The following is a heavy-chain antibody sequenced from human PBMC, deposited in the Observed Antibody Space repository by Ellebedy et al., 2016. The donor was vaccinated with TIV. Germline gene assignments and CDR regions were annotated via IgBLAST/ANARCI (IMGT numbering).Heavy chain of an antibody. CDR3: AREPWDSSLSMDV. CDR2: SITLFGRP. J-gene: IGHJ6*02. CDR1: GGTFSNDA. V-gene: IGHV1-69*06. D-gene: IGHD6-19*01. Sequence: AASVKVSCKASGGTFSNDAISWVRPAPGQGLEWMGGSITLFGRPKYAQKFQGSVTISADTYTSTAYMELSSLRYEDTAVYYGAREPWDSSLSMDVWGPGTTVTVSS.